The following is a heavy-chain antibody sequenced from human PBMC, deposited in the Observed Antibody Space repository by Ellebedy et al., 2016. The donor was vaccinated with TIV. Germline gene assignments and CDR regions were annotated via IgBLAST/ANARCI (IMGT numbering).Heavy chain of an antibody. J-gene: IGHJ4*02. Sequence: GESLKISCAASGFTVSSNYMSWVRQAPGKGLEWVSVIYSGGSTYYADSVKGRFTISRDNSKNTLYLQMNSLRAEDTAVYYCERVSNFWSGPIDYWGQGTLVTVSS. CDR2: IYSGGST. CDR3: ERVSNFWSGPIDY. CDR1: GFTVSSNY. D-gene: IGHD3-3*01. V-gene: IGHV3-66*01.